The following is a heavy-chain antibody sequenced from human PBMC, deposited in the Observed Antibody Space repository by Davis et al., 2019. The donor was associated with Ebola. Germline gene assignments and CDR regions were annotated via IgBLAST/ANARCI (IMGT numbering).Heavy chain of an antibody. Sequence: SETLSLTCTVSGGSISSSSYFWDWIRQPPGKGLEWIGSIYYTGSTYYNPSLKSRVTISVDTSKNQFSLKLSSVTAADTAVYYCARVGAAAGTTLDYWGQGTLVTVSS. V-gene: IGHV4-39*07. CDR1: GGSISSSSYF. D-gene: IGHD6-13*01. CDR3: ARVGAAAGTTLDY. J-gene: IGHJ4*02. CDR2: IYYTGST.